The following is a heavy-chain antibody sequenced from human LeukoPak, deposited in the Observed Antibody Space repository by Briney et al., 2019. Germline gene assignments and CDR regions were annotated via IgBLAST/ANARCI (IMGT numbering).Heavy chain of an antibody. D-gene: IGHD5-24*01. J-gene: IGHJ4*02. CDR2: IYSGGST. V-gene: IGHV3-53*01. CDR1: GLPASSNY. Sequence: GGSLGLSFEAFGLPASSNYMSWFRKAPGKGLGWASVIYSGGSTYYADSVKGRFTISRDNSKNTLYLQMNSLRAEDTAVYYCARSRDGYSHFDYWGQGTLVTVSS. CDR3: ARSRDGYSHFDY.